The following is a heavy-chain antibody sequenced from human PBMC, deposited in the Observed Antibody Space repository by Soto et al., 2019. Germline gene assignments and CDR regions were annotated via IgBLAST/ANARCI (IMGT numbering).Heavy chain of an antibody. CDR3: ARGKPIVNYYYGMDV. D-gene: IGHD2-15*01. V-gene: IGHV1-8*01. CDR1: GYTFTSYD. CDR2: MNPNSGNT. J-gene: IGHJ6*02. Sequence: ASVKVSCKASGYTFTSYDINWVRQATGQGLEWMGWMNPNSGNTGYAQKFQGRVTMTRNTSISTAYMELSSLRSEDTAVYYCARGKPIVNYYYGMDVWGQGTTVTVSS.